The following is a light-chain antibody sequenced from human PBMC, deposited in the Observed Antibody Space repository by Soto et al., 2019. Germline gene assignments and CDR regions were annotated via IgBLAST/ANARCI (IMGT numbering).Light chain of an antibody. Sequence: EIVLTQSPGTLSLSPGERATLSCMASQRAGNTYLAWYQQKPGQAPRLLNYGTSSRATGIPDRFSGSGSGTEFTLTIERVEPEDFAVYYCQQYGSARTFGQGTKVEVK. V-gene: IGKV3-20*01. J-gene: IGKJ1*01. CDR3: QQYGSART. CDR2: GTS. CDR1: QRAGNTY.